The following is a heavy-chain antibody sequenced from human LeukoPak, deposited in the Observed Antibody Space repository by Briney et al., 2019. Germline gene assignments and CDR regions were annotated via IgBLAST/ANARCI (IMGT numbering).Heavy chain of an antibody. CDR2: INTNTGDP. CDR1: GYIFTSYA. D-gene: IGHD3-10*01. J-gene: IGHJ4*02. V-gene: IGHV7-4-1*01. CDR3: ARPYYYGSGSYLEAFDY. Sequence: ASVKVSCKASGYIFTSYAMNWVRQAPGQGLEWVGWINTNTGDPTYAQGFTGRFVFSLDTSVSTAYLQIRSLKAEDTAVYYCARPYYYGSGSYLEAFDYWGQGTLVTVSS.